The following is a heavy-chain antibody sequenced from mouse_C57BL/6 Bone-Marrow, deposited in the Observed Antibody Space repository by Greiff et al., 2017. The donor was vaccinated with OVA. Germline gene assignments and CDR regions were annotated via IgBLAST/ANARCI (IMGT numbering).Heavy chain of an antibody. CDR3: ARGSGSSSRYYAMDY. J-gene: IGHJ4*01. V-gene: IGHV1-18*01. CDR2: INPNNGGT. CDR1: GYTFTDYN. Sequence: DVQLQQSGPELVKPGASVKIPCKASGYTFTDYNMDWVKQSHGKSLEWIGDINPNNGGTIYNQKFKGKATLTVDKSSSTAYMELRSLTSEDTAVYYCARGSGSSSRYYAMDYWGQGTSVTVSS. D-gene: IGHD1-1*01.